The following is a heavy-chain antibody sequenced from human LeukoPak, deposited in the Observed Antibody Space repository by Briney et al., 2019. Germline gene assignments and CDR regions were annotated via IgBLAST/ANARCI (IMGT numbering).Heavy chain of an antibody. CDR2: INPSGGST. V-gene: IGHV1-46*01. D-gene: IGHD5-18*01. J-gene: IGHJ4*02. CDR3: ARDASGQGVDTAMTAPCDY. CDR1: GYTFTSYY. Sequence: ASVKVSCKASGYTFTSYYIHWVRQAPGQGLEWMGIINPSGGSTSYAQKFQGRVTMTRDTSTSTVYMELSSLRSADTAVYYCARDASGQGVDTAMTAPCDYWGQGTLVSVSS.